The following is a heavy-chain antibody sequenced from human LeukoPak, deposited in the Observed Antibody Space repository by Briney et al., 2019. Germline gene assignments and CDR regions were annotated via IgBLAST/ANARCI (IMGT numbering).Heavy chain of an antibody. Sequence: GASVKVSCKVSGYTLTDLSMHWVRQAPGEGLEWMGGFDPEDGEIVYAQKFQGRVTMTEDTSTDSAYVELSSLRSDDTAVYYCTADSSGRYYRDSFDIWCQGTMVTVSS. D-gene: IGHD1-26*01. CDR3: TADSSGRYYRDSFDI. CDR1: GYTLTDLS. J-gene: IGHJ3*02. V-gene: IGHV1-24*01. CDR2: FDPEDGEI.